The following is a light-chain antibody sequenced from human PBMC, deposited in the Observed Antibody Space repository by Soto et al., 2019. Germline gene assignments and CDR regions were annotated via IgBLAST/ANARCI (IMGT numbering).Light chain of an antibody. J-gene: IGLJ1*01. CDR1: SSDIGNYNY. Sequence: QSALTQPRSVSGSPGQSDTISCTGTSSDIGNYNYASWYQQYPGKAPKLIIYDVSKRPSGIPDRFFGSKFGNTASLTISGLQAEDEADYYCCSYAGSFIFVFGTGTKVTVL. V-gene: IGLV2-11*01. CDR2: DVS. CDR3: CSYAGSFIFV.